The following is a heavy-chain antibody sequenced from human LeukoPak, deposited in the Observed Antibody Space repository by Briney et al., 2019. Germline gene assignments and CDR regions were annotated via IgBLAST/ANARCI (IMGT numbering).Heavy chain of an antibody. D-gene: IGHD3-22*01. CDR1: GFTFDDYA. CDR2: ISWNSGSI. CDR3: AKALGGYDRSGSHFDC. Sequence: GGSLRLSCAASGFTFDDYAMHWVRQAPGKGLEWVSGISWNSGSIGYADSVKGRFTISRDNSKNSLYLQMNSLRTEDTALYYCAKALGGYDRSGSHFDCGGQGTLVTVSS. J-gene: IGHJ4*02. V-gene: IGHV3-9*01.